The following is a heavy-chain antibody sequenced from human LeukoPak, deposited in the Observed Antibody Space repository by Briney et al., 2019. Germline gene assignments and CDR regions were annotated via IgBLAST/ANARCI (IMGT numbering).Heavy chain of an antibody. D-gene: IGHD3-22*01. J-gene: IGHJ4*02. CDR3: AKGWDYYDSSRYFDY. Sequence: GGSLRLSCAASGFTFSSYAMSWVRQAPGKGLEWVSAISGSGGSTYYADSVKGRFTISRDNSKNTLYLQMNSLRAEDTAVYYCAKGWDYYDSSRYFDYWGQGTLVTVSS. V-gene: IGHV3-23*01. CDR2: ISGSGGST. CDR1: GFTFSSYA.